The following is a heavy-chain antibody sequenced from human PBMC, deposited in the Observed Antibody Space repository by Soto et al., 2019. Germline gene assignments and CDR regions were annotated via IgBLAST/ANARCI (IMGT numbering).Heavy chain of an antibody. CDR3: ARATGTLRSRNCDY. CDR1: GGSISTVGHY. J-gene: IGHJ4*02. D-gene: IGHD1-1*01. V-gene: IGHV4-31*03. CDR2: IYHTGST. Sequence: SETLSLTCSVSGGSISTVGHYWTWIRQPPGKGLEWIGSIYHTGSTYYSKSLRSRLTMSVDTSKSQFSLRLSSVTAADTTVYYCARATGTLRSRNCDYWGQGSLVTVSS.